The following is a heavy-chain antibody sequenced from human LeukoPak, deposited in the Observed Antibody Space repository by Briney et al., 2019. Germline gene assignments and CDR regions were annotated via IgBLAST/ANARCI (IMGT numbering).Heavy chain of an antibody. Sequence: QPGGSLRLSCAASGFTFSSYAMSWVRQAPGKGLEWVSAISGSGGSTYYADSVKGWFTISRDNSKNTLYLQMNSLRAEDTAVYYCAKPQFLRSGGSSVQDYWGQGTLVTVSS. CDR3: AKPQFLRSGGSSVQDY. J-gene: IGHJ4*02. V-gene: IGHV3-23*01. CDR2: ISGSGGST. CDR1: GFTFSSYA. D-gene: IGHD2-15*01.